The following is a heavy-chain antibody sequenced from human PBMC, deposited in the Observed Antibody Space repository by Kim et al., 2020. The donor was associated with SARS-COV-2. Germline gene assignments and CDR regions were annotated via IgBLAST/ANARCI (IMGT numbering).Heavy chain of an antibody. D-gene: IGHD3-22*01. CDR2: MYYTGSF. Sequence: SETLSLTCTVPGGSITDSRYYWGWIGQPPGKGLQWIGSMYYTGSFYDNPALKSRDTITVDTSKDQFSLKLTSVTAADTAVYYCARLSYYPSTGYYTYF. CDR3: ARLSYYPSTGYYTYF. J-gene: IGHJ4*01. V-gene: IGHV4-39*01. CDR1: GGSITDSRYY.